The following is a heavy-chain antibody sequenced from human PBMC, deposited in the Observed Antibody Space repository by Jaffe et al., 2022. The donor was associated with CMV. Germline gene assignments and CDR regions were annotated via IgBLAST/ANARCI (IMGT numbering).Heavy chain of an antibody. CDR1: GFTFSSYA. J-gene: IGHJ6*02. V-gene: IGHV3-23*01. CDR3: AKDYPPPDFWSGYYPRIGYYGMDV. Sequence: EVQLLESGGGLVQPGGSLRLSCAASGFTFSSYAMSWVRQAPGKGLEWVSAISGSGGSTYYADSVKGRFTISRDNSKNTLYLQMNSLRAEDTAVYYCAKDYPPPDFWSGYYPRIGYYGMDVWGQGTTVTVSS. D-gene: IGHD3-3*01. CDR2: ISGSGGST.